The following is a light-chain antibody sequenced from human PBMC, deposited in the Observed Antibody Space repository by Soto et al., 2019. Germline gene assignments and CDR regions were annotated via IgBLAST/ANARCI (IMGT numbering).Light chain of an antibody. J-gene: IGLJ2*01. CDR2: EGS. V-gene: IGLV2-23*03. CDR1: SSDVGSYNL. Sequence: QSVLTQPASVSGSPGQSITISCTGTSSDVGSYNLVSWYQQHAGKAPKLMIYEGSKRPSGVSNRFSGSKSGNTASLTISGLQAEDAADYYCCSYAGSSTFGVVFGGGTQLTVL. CDR3: CSYAGSSTFGVV.